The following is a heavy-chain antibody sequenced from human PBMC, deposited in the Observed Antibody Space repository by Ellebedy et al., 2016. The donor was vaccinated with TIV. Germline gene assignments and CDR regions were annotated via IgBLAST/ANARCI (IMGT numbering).Heavy chain of an antibody. CDR3: ARTPRIAARYPYEY. CDR2: INPSDGDT. CDR1: GYTFTSYY. Sequence: ASVKVSXKASGYTFTSYYLQWVRQAPGQRLEWMGIINPSDGDTRYAQKFQGRVTMTRDTSTSRVYMELSSLRSDDAAVYYCARTPRIAARYPYEYWGQGTLVTVSS. D-gene: IGHD6-6*01. V-gene: IGHV1-46*01. J-gene: IGHJ4*02.